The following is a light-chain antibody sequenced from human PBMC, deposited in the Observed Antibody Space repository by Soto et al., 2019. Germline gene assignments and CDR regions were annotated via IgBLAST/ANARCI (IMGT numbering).Light chain of an antibody. V-gene: IGLV2-14*01. CDR2: DVS. CDR1: SSDGGGYNY. Sequence: QSALTQPASVSGSPGQSITISCTGTSSDGGGYNYVSWYQQHPGKAPKLMIYDVSNRPSGVSNRFSGSKSGNTASLTISGLQVEDEVDYYCSSYTSSSTLVVFGGGTKLTVL. J-gene: IGLJ2*01. CDR3: SSYTSSSTLVV.